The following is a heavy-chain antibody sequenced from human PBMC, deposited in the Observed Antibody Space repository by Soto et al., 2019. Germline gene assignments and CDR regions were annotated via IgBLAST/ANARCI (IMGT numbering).Heavy chain of an antibody. J-gene: IGHJ4*02. CDR1: GFSLSTSGVG. CDR2: IYWDDDK. D-gene: IGHD3-10*02. Sequence: QITLKESGPTLVKPTQTLTLTCTFSGFSLSTSGVGVGWIRQPPGKALEWLALIYWDDDKRYSPSLKSRLTITKDTSKNDVVLTMTTVDPVDTATYYCARLPVRTGHWDWGQGTLVTVSS. V-gene: IGHV2-5*02. CDR3: ARLPVRTGHWD.